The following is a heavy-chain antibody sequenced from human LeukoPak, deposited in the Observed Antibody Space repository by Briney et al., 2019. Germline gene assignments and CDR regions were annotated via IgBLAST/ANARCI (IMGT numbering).Heavy chain of an antibody. V-gene: IGHV1-18*01. CDR1: GYTFTSYG. CDR3: AREHCSGGSCYDEYGMDV. J-gene: IGHJ6*02. D-gene: IGHD2-15*01. CDR2: ISGNNGNT. Sequence: ASVKVSCKASGYTFTSYGISWVRQAPGQGGEWMGWISGNNGNTNYAQKLQGRVTMTTDTSTSTAYMELRSLRSDDTAVYYCAREHCSGGSCYDEYGMDVWGQGTTVTVSS.